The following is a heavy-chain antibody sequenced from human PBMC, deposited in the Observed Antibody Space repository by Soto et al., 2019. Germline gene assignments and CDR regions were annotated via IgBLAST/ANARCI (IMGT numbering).Heavy chain of an antibody. CDR3: ARGVESYYYGMDV. V-gene: IGHV1-18*01. CDR2: ISAYNGNT. D-gene: IGHD3-3*01. Sequence: ASVKVSCKASGYTFTSYRISWVRLAPGQGLEWMGWISAYNGNTNYAQKLQGRVTMTTDTSTSTAYMELRSLGSDDTAVYYCARGVESYYYGMDVWGQGTTVTVS. J-gene: IGHJ6*02. CDR1: GYTFTSYR.